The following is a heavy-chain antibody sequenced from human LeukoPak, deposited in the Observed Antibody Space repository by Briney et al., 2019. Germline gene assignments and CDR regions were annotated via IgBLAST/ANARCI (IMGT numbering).Heavy chain of an antibody. D-gene: IGHD2-2*01. CDR3: ARERMGVVPVASDY. V-gene: IGHV3-7*01. J-gene: IGHJ4*02. Sequence: GGSLRLSCAASGFTFSSYWMSWVRQAPGKGLEWVANIKQDGSEKYYVDSVKGRFTISRDNAKNSLYLQMNSLRAEDTAVYYCARERMGVVPVASDYWGQGTLVTVSS. CDR1: GFTFSSYW. CDR2: IKQDGSEK.